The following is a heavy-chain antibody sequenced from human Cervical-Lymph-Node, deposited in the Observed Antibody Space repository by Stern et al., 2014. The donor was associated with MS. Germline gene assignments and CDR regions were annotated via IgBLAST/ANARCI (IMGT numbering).Heavy chain of an antibody. Sequence: VQLVESGGGVIQPGGSLRLSCTASGFTVSRDYMTWVRQAPGKGLEWVSLITNVGSTFYIDSVKGRFTISRDDSKNTVYLHMTSLRAEDTAMYYCARDTSSPERSDWWGQGTLVTVSS. D-gene: IGHD1-1*01. V-gene: IGHV3-53*01. J-gene: IGHJ4*02. CDR2: ITNVGST. CDR1: GFTVSRDY. CDR3: ARDTSSPERSDW.